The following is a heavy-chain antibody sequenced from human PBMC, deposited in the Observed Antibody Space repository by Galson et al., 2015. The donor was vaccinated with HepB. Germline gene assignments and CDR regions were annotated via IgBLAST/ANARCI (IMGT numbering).Heavy chain of an antibody. V-gene: IGHV3-11*01. CDR3: ARDQSPAPFYGSGEVYYYYYMDV. J-gene: IGHJ6*03. CDR2: ISSSGSTI. Sequence: SLRLSCAASGFTFSDYYMSWIRQAPGKGLEWVSYISSSGSTIYYADSVKGRFTISRDNAKNSLYLQMNSLRAEDTAVYYCARDQSPAPFYGSGEVYYYYYMDVWGKGTTVTVSS. D-gene: IGHD3-10*01. CDR1: GFTFSDYY.